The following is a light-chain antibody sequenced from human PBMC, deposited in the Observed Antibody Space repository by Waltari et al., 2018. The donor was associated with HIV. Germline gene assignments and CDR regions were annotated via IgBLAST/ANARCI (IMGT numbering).Light chain of an antibody. Sequence: QSVLTQPPSASGTPGQRVTISCSGSSSNIGSNSVNWYQQLPGPAPKRLIYGDYEGPSWVPDRFAGSKAGNSASLAISGPQSEDEAVYFCAAWDDSLNGYVFGAGTKVTVL. CDR3: AAWDDSLNGYV. J-gene: IGLJ1*01. CDR2: GDY. V-gene: IGLV1-44*01. CDR1: SSNIGSNS.